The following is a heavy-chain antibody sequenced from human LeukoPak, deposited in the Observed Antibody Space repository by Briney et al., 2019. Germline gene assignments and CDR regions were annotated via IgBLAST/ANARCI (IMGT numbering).Heavy chain of an antibody. CDR3: ARGAYYYGSGTSRGLDP. J-gene: IGHJ5*02. V-gene: IGHV4-38-2*02. CDR2: IYHSGST. CDR1: GYSISNGYY. D-gene: IGHD3-10*01. Sequence: SETLSLTCTVSGYSISNGYYWGWVRQPPGKGLEWIGSIYHSGSTYYNPSLKSRVTISVDTSKNQFSLKLSSVTAADTAVYYCARGAYYYGSGTSRGLDPWGQGTLVTVSS.